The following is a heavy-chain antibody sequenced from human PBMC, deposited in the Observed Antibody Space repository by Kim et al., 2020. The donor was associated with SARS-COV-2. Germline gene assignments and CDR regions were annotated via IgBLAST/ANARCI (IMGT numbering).Heavy chain of an antibody. V-gene: IGHV3-33*01. Sequence: GGSLRLSCAAFGYSLTTYGTHWIRQTPGKWLEWVAVMWNHGNTQWYADSVKGRFTVSRDISKNTLYLQMNRVRVEDTAVYYCARDAVTSLDYWGRGTLVAVSS. CDR1: GYSLTTYG. CDR2: MWNHGNTQ. J-gene: IGHJ4*02. D-gene: IGHD5-18*01. CDR3: ARDAVTSLDY.